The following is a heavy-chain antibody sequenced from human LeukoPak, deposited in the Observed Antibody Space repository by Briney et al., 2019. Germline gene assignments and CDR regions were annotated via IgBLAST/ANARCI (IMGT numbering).Heavy chain of an antibody. J-gene: IGHJ6*02. CDR3: ARDPYDILTGYYPSAAGGMDV. CDR1: GFTFSNYW. D-gene: IGHD3-9*01. V-gene: IGHV3-74*01. Sequence: PGGSLRLSCAASGFTFSNYWMHWVRQVPGKGLVWVSHINSDGRIINYADSVKGRFTISRDNAKNSLYLQMNSLRAEDTAVYYCARDPYDILTGYYPSAAGGMDVWGQGTTVTVSS. CDR2: INSDGRII.